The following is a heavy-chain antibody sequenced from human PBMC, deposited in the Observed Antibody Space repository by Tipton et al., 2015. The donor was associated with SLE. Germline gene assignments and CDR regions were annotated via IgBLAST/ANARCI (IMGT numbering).Heavy chain of an antibody. D-gene: IGHD3-10*01. CDR1: GGSIGSYY. Sequence: TLSLTCTVSGGSIGSYYWSWMRQALGKGLEWIGYIFYGGTANNNPSLKSRVTISADTSKNQFSLKLTSVTAADTAVYYCARPPGTYPTGDYWGQGTLVTVSS. CDR3: ARPPGTYPTGDY. CDR2: IFYGGTA. J-gene: IGHJ4*02. V-gene: IGHV4-59*08.